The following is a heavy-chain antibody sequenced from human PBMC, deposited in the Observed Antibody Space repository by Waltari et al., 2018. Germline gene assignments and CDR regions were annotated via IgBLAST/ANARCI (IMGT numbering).Heavy chain of an antibody. Sequence: QVQLVQSGAEVKKPGASVKVSCKASGYPFTSYDINWVRQATGQGLEWMGWMNPNSGNTGYAQKFQGRVTITADKSTSTAYMELSSLRSEDTAVYYCARYYYDSSGYYFFDYWGQGTLVTVSS. CDR3: ARYYYDSSGYYFFDY. CDR1: GYPFTSYD. V-gene: IGHV1-8*01. CDR2: MNPNSGNT. J-gene: IGHJ4*02. D-gene: IGHD3-22*01.